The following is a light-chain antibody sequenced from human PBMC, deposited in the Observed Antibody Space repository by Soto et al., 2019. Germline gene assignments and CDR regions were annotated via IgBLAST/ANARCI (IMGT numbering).Light chain of an antibody. Sequence: EILLSQSPAFLSASVGDRVTLTCRASHGISSYLAWHQQEPGKAPKLLIYAASTLQSGVPSRFSGSGSGTEFTLTISSLQPEYFALYFCQQYNNWPFSFGQGTRLEI. V-gene: IGKV1-9*01. CDR1: HGISSY. CDR2: AAS. J-gene: IGKJ5*01. CDR3: QQYNNWPFS.